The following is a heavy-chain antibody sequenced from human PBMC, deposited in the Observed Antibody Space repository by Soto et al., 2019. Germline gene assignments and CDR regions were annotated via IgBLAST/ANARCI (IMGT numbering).Heavy chain of an antibody. Sequence: EVQLLESGGGLVQPGGSLRLSCAASGFTFSSYAMSWVRQAPGKGLEWVSAISGSGGSTYYADSVKGRFTISRDNSKNPPDLQINSLRAEDKAVYYCAKVEHIVATETNYWGQGTLVTVSS. J-gene: IGHJ4*02. V-gene: IGHV3-23*01. D-gene: IGHD5-12*01. CDR1: GFTFSSYA. CDR3: AKVEHIVATETNY. CDR2: ISGSGGST.